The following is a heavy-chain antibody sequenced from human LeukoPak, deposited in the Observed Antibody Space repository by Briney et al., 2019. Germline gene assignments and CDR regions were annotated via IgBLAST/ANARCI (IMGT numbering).Heavy chain of an antibody. D-gene: IGHD3-16*01. J-gene: IGHJ2*01. CDR3: ARVFGGFRPDWYFDL. V-gene: IGHV3-48*04. CDR1: GFTFSSYS. CDR2: ISSSSSTI. Sequence: GGSLRLSCAASGFTFSSYSMNWVRQAPGKGLEWVSYISSSSSTIYYADSVKGRFTISRDNAKNSLYLQMNSLRAEDTAVYYCARVFGGFRPDWYFDLWGRGTLVTVSS.